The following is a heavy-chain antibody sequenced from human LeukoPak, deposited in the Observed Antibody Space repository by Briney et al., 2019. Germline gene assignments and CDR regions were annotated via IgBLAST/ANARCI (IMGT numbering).Heavy chain of an antibody. V-gene: IGHV3-30*02. Sequence: GGSLRLSCAASGFTFSSYGMHWVRQAPGKGLEWVAIMWSDGANKYCADSVKGRFTISRDISKNTLYLQMNSLRAEDTALYYCTRDRLSYFDYWGQGTLVIVSS. D-gene: IGHD5-12*01. CDR2: MWSDGANK. J-gene: IGHJ4*02. CDR3: TRDRLSYFDY. CDR1: GFTFSSYG.